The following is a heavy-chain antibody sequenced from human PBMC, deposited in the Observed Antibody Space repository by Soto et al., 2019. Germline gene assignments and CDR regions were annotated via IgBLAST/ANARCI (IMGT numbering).Heavy chain of an antibody. V-gene: IGHV4-34*01. CDR3: ARGIAAAYQGYYVWGSYRPNYFDY. CDR1: GGSFSGYY. Sequence: QVQLQQWGAGLLKPSETLSLTCAVYGGSFSGYYWSWIRQPPGKGLEWIGEINHSGSTNYNPSLKSRVTISVDTPKNQFSLKLSSVTAADTAVYYCARGIAAAYQGYYVWGSYRPNYFDYWGQGTLVTVSS. J-gene: IGHJ4*02. CDR2: INHSGST. D-gene: IGHD3-16*02.